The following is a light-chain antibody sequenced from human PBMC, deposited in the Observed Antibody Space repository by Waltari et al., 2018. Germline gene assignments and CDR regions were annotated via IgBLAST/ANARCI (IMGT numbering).Light chain of an antibody. Sequence: VFTQSPATLSLSPGERATVSCRASWAVGTSLNWYQQKPCQAPRLLIYDASTRATRIPARFSGSGSGTDFTLTISSLEPEDVAVYYCQHRRSWPLGQGTKLEVK. CDR1: WAVGTS. J-gene: IGKJ2*01. CDR2: DAS. CDR3: QHRRSWP. V-gene: IGKV3-11*01.